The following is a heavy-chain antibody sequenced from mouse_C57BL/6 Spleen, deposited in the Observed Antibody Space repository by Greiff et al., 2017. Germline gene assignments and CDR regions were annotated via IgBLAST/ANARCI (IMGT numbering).Heavy chain of an antibody. Sequence: VKLMESGPGLVAPSQSLSITCTVSGFSLTSYGVDWVRQSPGKGLEWLGVIWGVGSTNYNSALKSRLSISKDNSKSQVFLKMNSLQTDDTAMYYCASGNGYHAMDYWGQGTSVTVSS. J-gene: IGHJ4*01. CDR1: GFSLTSYG. CDR2: IWGVGST. V-gene: IGHV2-6*01. CDR3: ASGNGYHAMDY.